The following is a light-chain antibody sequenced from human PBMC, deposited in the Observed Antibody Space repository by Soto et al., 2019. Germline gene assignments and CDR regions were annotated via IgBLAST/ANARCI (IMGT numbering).Light chain of an antibody. V-gene: IGLV1-47*01. CDR1: SSNIGSNY. CDR2: RNN. CDR3: AAWDDNLSGRVV. J-gene: IGLJ2*01. Sequence: QSVLTQPPSASETPGQRVTISCSGSSSNIGSNYVCWYQQLPGTAPKLVIYRNNQRPSGVPDRFSGSKSGTSASLAISGLRSEDEADYYCAAWDDNLSGRVVFGGGTKVTVL.